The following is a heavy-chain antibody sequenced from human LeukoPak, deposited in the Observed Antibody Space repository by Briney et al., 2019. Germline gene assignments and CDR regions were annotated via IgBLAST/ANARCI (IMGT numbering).Heavy chain of an antibody. D-gene: IGHD6-13*01. CDR1: GFTFDDYG. CDR3: ARDDSSSWWGYFDY. J-gene: IGHJ4*02. Sequence: GGSLRLSCAASGFTFDDYGISWVRQAPGKGLEWVSGINWNGGSTGYADSVKGRFTISRDNAKNSLYLQMNSLRAEDTALYYCARDDSSSWWGYFDYWGQGTLVTVSS. CDR2: INWNGGST. V-gene: IGHV3-20*04.